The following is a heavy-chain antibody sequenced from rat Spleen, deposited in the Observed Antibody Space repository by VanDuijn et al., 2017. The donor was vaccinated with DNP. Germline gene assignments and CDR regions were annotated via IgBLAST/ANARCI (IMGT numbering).Heavy chain of an antibody. CDR2: ISTGGGNT. CDR3: ARHLQEVFGLDY. CDR1: GFTFSNYY. D-gene: IGHD4-6*01. V-gene: IGHV5S11*01. J-gene: IGHJ2*01. Sequence: EVQLVASGGGLVQPGRSLKLSCAASGFTFSNYYMAWVRQAPTKGLEWVASISTGGGNTYYRDSVKGRFTISRDNAKSTLYLQMDSLRSEETATYYCARHLQEVFGLDYWGQGVMVTVSS.